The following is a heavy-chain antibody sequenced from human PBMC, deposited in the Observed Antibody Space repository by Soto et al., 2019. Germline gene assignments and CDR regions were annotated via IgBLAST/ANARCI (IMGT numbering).Heavy chain of an antibody. D-gene: IGHD3-3*01. CDR1: GGTFSSYA. CDR3: ARYGVTIFGVVSLNYYGMDV. CDR2: IIPIFGTA. Sequence: SVKVSCKASGGTFSSYAISWVRQAPGQGLEWMGGIIPIFGTANYAQKFQGRVTITADESTSTAYMELSSLRSEDTAVYYCARYGVTIFGVVSLNYYGMDVWGQGTTVTV. V-gene: IGHV1-69*13. J-gene: IGHJ6*02.